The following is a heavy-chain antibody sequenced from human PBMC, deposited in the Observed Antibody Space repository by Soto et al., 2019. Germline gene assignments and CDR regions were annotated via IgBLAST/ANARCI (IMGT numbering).Heavy chain of an antibody. CDR1: GDSISSLSYF. CDR2: IYYSGST. Sequence: HLQLQESGPGLVKPSETVSLTCTVSGDSISSLSYFWGWIRQAPGKGLEWIGSIYYSGSTYYDPSLRSRVTISVDTSKNQFSLRLTSVTAADTAVYYCARLTRDDFWSGYLGDYFVYWGQGILVTVSS. J-gene: IGHJ4*02. V-gene: IGHV4-39*01. CDR3: ARLTRDDFWSGYLGDYFVY. D-gene: IGHD3-3*01.